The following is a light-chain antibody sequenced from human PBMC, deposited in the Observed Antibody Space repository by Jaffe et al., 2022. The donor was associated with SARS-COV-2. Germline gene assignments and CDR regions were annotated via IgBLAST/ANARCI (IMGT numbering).Light chain of an antibody. J-gene: IGKJ1*01. V-gene: IGKV1-27*01. CDR2: DAS. Sequence: DIQMTQSPSSLSASVGDRVTITCRASQGISNSLAWYQQRPGKVPKLLIFDASTLHSGVPSRFSGSASRTDFTLTISSLQPEDVGSYYCQQYKTVPRTFGQGTRVEVK. CDR3: QQYKTVPRT. CDR1: QGISNS.